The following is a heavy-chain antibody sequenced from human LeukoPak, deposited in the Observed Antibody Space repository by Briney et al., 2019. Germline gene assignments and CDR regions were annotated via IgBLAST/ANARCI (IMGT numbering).Heavy chain of an antibody. CDR1: GYTFTCYY. CDR2: INPNSGGT. CDR3: ARDVGIAAAGDYYYYGMDV. V-gene: IGHV1-2*02. J-gene: IGHJ6*02. Sequence: ASVKVSCKASGYTFTCYYMHWVRQAHGQGLEWRGWINPNSGGTNYAQKFQGRVTMTRDTSISTAYMELSRLRSDDTAVYYCARDVGIAAAGDYYYYGMDVWGQGTTVTVSS. D-gene: IGHD6-13*01.